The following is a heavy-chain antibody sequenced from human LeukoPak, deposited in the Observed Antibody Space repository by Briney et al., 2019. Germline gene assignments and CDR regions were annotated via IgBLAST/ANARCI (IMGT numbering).Heavy chain of an antibody. J-gene: IGHJ3*02. V-gene: IGHV1-46*01. D-gene: IGHD3-10*01. CDR2: INPSGGST. CDR1: GYTFTSYY. Sequence: GASVKVSCKASGYTFTSYYMHWVRQAPGQGLEWMGIINPSGGSTSYAQKFQGRVTMTRDTSTSTVYMELSSLRSEDTAVYYCARSDFAGDAFGDAFDIWGQGTMVTVSS. CDR3: ARSDFAGDAFGDAFDI.